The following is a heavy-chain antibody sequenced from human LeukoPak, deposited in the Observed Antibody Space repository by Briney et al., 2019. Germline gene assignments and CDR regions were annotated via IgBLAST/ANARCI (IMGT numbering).Heavy chain of an antibody. CDR3: ARAPLYASGGSSDY. CDR2: IYYSGST. D-gene: IGHD2/OR15-2a*01. Sequence: PSETLSLTCTVSGGSISSYYWSWIRQPPGKGLEWIGDIYYSGSTNYNPSLKSRVTISVEKSKKQFSLKLTSVTAADTAVYYYARAPLYASGGSSDYWGQGTLVTVSS. V-gene: IGHV4-59*01. J-gene: IGHJ4*02. CDR1: GGSISSYY.